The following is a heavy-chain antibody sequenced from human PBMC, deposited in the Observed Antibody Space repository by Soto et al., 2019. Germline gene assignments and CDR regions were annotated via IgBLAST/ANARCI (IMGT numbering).Heavy chain of an antibody. D-gene: IGHD3-9*01. CDR1: GFTFSSYS. CDR3: ARDFERSAIGP. J-gene: IGHJ5*02. V-gene: IGHV4-59*12. Sequence: GSLRLSCAASGFTFSSYSMNWVRQAPGKGLEWIGYIAYSGDTYYNPSLRSRVTISADTSENKFSLTLKSVTAADTAVYFCARDFERSAIGPWGQGTSVTVS. CDR2: IAYSGDT.